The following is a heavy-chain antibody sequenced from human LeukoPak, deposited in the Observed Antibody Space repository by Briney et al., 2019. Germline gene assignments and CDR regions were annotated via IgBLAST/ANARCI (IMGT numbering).Heavy chain of an antibody. CDR2: INPNSGGT. D-gene: IGHD2-2*01. Sequence: ASVKVSCKASGYTFTGYYMHWVRQAPGQGLEWMGWINPNSGGTNYAQKFQGRVTMTRDTSISTAYMELSRLRSDDTAVYYCARDLIRRVVPAAMEYYYYGMDVWGQGTTVTVSS. V-gene: IGHV1-2*02. J-gene: IGHJ6*02. CDR3: ARDLIRRVVPAAMEYYYYGMDV. CDR1: GYTFTGYY.